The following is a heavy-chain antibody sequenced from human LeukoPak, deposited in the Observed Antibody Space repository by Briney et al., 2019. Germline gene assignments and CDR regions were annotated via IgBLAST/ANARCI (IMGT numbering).Heavy chain of an antibody. CDR3: ARDRITILANSMDV. V-gene: IGHV4-4*07. D-gene: IGHD3-3*01. Sequence: KPSETLSLTCTVSGGSISSYYWSWIRQPAGKGLEWIGRIYTSGSTNYNHSLKSRVTMSVDTSKNQFSLKLSSVTAADTAVYYCARDRITILANSMDVWGKGTTVTVSS. CDR2: IYTSGST. J-gene: IGHJ6*04. CDR1: GGSISSYY.